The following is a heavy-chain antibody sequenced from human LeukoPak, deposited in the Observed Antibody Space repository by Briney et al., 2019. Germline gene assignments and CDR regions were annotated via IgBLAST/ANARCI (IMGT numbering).Heavy chain of an antibody. CDR1: GYIFTTSD. V-gene: IGHV1-8*01. CDR3: ERGPIMLN. Sequence: ASVKVSCKASGYIFTTSDTNCVRRATGQGLEWMGWMNPNSGNTGYAQKFQGRVTITRNTSISTVYTELSSLRSEDRAVDYCERGPIMLNWGQGTLVTVSS. CDR2: MNPNSGNT. D-gene: IGHD2-8*01. J-gene: IGHJ4*02.